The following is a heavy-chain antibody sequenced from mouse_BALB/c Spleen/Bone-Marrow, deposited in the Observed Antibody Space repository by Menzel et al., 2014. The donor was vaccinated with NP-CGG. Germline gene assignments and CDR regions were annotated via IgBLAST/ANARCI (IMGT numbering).Heavy chain of an antibody. Sequence: QVQLQQSGAELAKPGASVKMSCKASGYTFTSYWMHWVKQRPGQGLEWIGYINPSTGYTDCNQKFNDKATLTADKSSSTAYMQLSSLTSKDSAVYYCARGNPLYAMDYWGQGTSVTVSS. CDR2: INPSTGYT. CDR3: ARGNPLYAMDY. CDR1: GYTFTSYW. D-gene: IGHD2-1*01. J-gene: IGHJ4*01. V-gene: IGHV1-7*01.